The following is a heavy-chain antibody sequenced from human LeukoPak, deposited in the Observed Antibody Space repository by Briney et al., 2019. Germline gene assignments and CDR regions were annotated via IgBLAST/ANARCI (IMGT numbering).Heavy chain of an antibody. D-gene: IGHD3-3*01. J-gene: IGHJ4*02. CDR3: ARGDDFWVGYPFDY. CDR1: GGSISSYY. V-gene: IGHV4-59*01. Sequence: KPSETLSLTCTVSGGSISSYYWSWIRQPPGKGLEWIGYIYYGGSTNYNPSLKTRVTISVDRSKNHFSLKLSSVTAADTAVYYCARGDDFWVGYPFDYWGQGTLVTVSS. CDR2: IYYGGST.